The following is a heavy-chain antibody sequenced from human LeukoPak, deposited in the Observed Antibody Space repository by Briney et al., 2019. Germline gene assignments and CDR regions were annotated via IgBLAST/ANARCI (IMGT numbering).Heavy chain of an antibody. Sequence: GGPLRLSCAASGFNFIDYSMNWVRQAPGKGLEWISYIGISSGNTKYADSVKGRFTISRDKARNSLYLQMNSLRVEDTAMYYCARDHRYAFDNWGHGTLVTVSS. J-gene: IGHJ4*01. D-gene: IGHD5-12*01. CDR3: ARDHRYAFDN. CDR2: IGISSGNT. CDR1: GFNFIDYS. V-gene: IGHV3-48*01.